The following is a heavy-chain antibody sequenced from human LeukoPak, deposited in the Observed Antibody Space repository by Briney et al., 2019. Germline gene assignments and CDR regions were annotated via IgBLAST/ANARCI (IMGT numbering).Heavy chain of an antibody. Sequence: SETLSLTCTVSGGSISSYYWSWIRQPPGKGLEWIGYIYYSGSTNYNPSLKSRVTISVDTSKNQFSLKLSSVTAADTAVCYCARHKPVNYYYGMDVWGQGTTVTVSS. J-gene: IGHJ6*02. CDR1: GGSISSYY. CDR3: ARHKPVNYYYGMDV. V-gene: IGHV4-59*08. CDR2: IYYSGST.